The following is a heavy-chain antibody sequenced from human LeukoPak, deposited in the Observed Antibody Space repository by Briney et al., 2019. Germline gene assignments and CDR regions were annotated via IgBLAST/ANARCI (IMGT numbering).Heavy chain of an antibody. CDR1: GYTLTSYD. J-gene: IGHJ6*02. CDR2: MNPNSGRT. CDR3: ARDVREGYYYYGMDV. D-gene: IGHD1-26*01. V-gene: IGHV1-8*01. Sequence: GASVKVSCKASGYTLTSYDINWVRQATGQGLEWMGWMNPNSGRTGYAQKFQGRVTMTRNTSISTAYMELSSLRSEDTAVYYCARDVREGYYYYGMDVWGQGTTVTVSS.